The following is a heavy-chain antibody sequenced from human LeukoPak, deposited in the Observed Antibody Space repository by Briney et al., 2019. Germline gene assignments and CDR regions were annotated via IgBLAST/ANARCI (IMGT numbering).Heavy chain of an antibody. CDR3: AADGEYYYGMDV. CDR1: GYTFSNYG. J-gene: IGHJ6*02. V-gene: IGHV1-18*04. CDR2: ISGFNGHT. D-gene: IGHD3-10*01. Sequence: ASVKVSCKASGYTFSNYGMSWVRQAPGHGLEWMGWISGFNGHTKYSQKSQGRVTITRDMSTSTAYMELSSLRSEDTAVYYCAADGEYYYGMDVWGQGTTVTVSS.